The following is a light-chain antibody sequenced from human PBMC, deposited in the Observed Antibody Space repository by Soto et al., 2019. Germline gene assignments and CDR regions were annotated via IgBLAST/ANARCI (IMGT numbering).Light chain of an antibody. CDR2: EAS. V-gene: IGKV1-9*01. Sequence: DIKLNLSPSLLSASIGDRVTITCRASHDISAFLAWYQQKPGKAPKLLIYEASTLQSGVPSRFSGSGSGTEFTLTISGLLPEDFAAYHCQQLYTLPFTFGQGGRLE. CDR1: HDISAF. J-gene: IGKJ5*01. CDR3: QQLYTLPFT.